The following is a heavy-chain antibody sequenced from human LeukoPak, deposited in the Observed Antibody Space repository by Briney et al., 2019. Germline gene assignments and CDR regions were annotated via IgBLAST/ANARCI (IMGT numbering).Heavy chain of an antibody. D-gene: IGHD2-2*01. J-gene: IGHJ4*02. CDR2: IRYDGTTN. CDR1: GFTFSTYG. V-gene: IGHV3-30*02. CDR3: AKDWGTTSCFDY. Sequence: SGGSLRLSCAASGFTFSTYGMHWVRQAPGKGLEWVAFIRYDGTTNYYADSVKGRFTISRDNSKNTLYLQMNSLRAEDTALYYCAKDWGTTSCFDYWGQGTLVTVSS.